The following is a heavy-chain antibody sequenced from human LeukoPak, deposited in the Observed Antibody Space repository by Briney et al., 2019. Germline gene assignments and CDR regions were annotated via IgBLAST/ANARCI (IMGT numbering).Heavy chain of an antibody. J-gene: IGHJ3*02. CDR1: GGSISSYY. Sequence: SETLSLTCTVCGGSISSYYWSWIRQPPGKGLEWIGYIYYSGSTNYNPSLKSRVTISVDTSKNQFSLKLSSVTAADTAVYYCARVRKGFLEWLFDAFDIWGQGTMVTVSS. CDR3: ARVRKGFLEWLFDAFDI. D-gene: IGHD3-3*01. CDR2: IYYSGST. V-gene: IGHV4-59*01.